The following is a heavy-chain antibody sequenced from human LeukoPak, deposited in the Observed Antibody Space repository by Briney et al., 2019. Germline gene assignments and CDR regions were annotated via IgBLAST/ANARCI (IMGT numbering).Heavy chain of an antibody. D-gene: IGHD3-10*01. J-gene: IGHJ4*02. CDR2: IYHSGST. CDR1: GYSISSGNY. V-gene: IGHV4-38-2*02. CDR3: ARVSYYGSGSFGY. Sequence: SETLSLTCTVSGYSISSGNYWDWIRQPPGKGLEWIGSIYHSGSTYYHPSLKSRVTISVDTSKNQFSLKLSSVTAADTAVYYCARVSYYGSGSFGYWGQGTLVTVSS.